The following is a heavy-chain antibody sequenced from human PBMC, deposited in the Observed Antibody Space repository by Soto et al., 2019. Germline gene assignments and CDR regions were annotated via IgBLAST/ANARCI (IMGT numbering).Heavy chain of an antibody. CDR3: AKGLSSGSYFDY. V-gene: IGHV3-30*04. CDR1: GFTFSSYA. CDR2: ISYDGSNK. D-gene: IGHD1-26*01. J-gene: IGHJ4*02. Sequence: PGGSLRLSCAASGFTFSSYAMHWVRQTPGKGLEWVAVISYDGSNKYYADSVKGRFTISRDNSKNTLYLQMNSLRAEDTAVYYCAKGLSSGSYFDYWGQGTLVTVSS.